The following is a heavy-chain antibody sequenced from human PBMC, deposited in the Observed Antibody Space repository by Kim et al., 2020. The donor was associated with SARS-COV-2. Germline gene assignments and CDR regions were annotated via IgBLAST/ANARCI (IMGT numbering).Heavy chain of an antibody. CDR2: IFGSGHGT. D-gene: IGHD2-2*01. CDR3: AKNVHITSVTFLWYFDL. CDR1: RFTFSSSV. J-gene: IGHJ2*01. V-gene: IGHV3-23*01. Sequence: GGSLRLSCAASRFTFSSSVMTWVRQAPGKGLEWVSSIFGSGHGTYYSDSVKGRFIISRDNSKNTLYLQMNDLSADDTAIYYCAKNVHITSVTFLWYFDLWGRGTSVTVSS.